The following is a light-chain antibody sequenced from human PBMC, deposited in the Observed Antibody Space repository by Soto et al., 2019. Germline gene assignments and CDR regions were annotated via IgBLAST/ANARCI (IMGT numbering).Light chain of an antibody. J-gene: IGLJ2*01. CDR3: GTWDSSLSAVV. CDR1: SSHIGNNY. Sequence: QAVLTQPPSVSAAPGQKVTISCSGSSSHIGNNYVSWYQQLPGTAPKLLIYDNNKRPSGIPDQFSGSKSGTSATLGITGLQTGDEADYYCGTWDSSLSAVVFGGGTKVTVL. V-gene: IGLV1-51*01. CDR2: DNN.